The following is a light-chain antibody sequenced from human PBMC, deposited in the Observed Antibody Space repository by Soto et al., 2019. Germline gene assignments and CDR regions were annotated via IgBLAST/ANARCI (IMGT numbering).Light chain of an antibody. CDR1: QSLFSY. CDR2: DAS. Sequence: EIVLTQSPATLSLSPGERATLSCRASQSLFSYLAWFQQKPGQAPRLLIYDASNRATGITVRFSGSGSGTDFTLTISSLEPEDFSIYYCQQRRNLPWTFGPGTKVDIK. J-gene: IGKJ3*01. V-gene: IGKV3-11*01. CDR3: QQRRNLPWT.